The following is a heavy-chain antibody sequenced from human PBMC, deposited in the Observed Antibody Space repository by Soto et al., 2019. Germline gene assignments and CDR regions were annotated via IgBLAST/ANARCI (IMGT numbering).Heavy chain of an antibody. CDR2: ISSSSSTI. J-gene: IGHJ5*02. CDR1: GFTFSSYS. V-gene: IGHV3-48*02. D-gene: IGHD6-19*01. CDR3: ARDPDSSGWYNWFDP. Sequence: PGGSLSLSCAASGFTFSSYSMNWVRQAPGKGLEWVSYISSSSSTIYYADSVKGRFTISRDNAKNSLYLQMNSLRDEDTAVYYCARDPDSSGWYNWFDPWGQGTLVTVSS.